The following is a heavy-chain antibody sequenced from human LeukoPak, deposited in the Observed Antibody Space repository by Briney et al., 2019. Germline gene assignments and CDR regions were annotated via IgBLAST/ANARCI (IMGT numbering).Heavy chain of an antibody. J-gene: IGHJ4*02. Sequence: ASVKVPCKASGFTFTSSAVQWVRQARGQRLEWIGWIVVGSGNTNYAQKFQERVTITRDMSTSTAYMELSSLRSEDTAVYYCAAGYDFWSGYYIFDYWGQGTLVTVSS. V-gene: IGHV1-58*01. CDR3: AAGYDFWSGYYIFDY. CDR2: IVVGSGNT. D-gene: IGHD3-3*01. CDR1: GFTFTSSA.